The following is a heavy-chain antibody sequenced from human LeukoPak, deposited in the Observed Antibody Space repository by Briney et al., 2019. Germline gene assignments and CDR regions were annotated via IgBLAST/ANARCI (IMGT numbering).Heavy chain of an antibody. D-gene: IGHD3-22*01. V-gene: IGHV1-69*05. CDR2: IIPIFGTA. CDR3: ARGGDSSGDLFYYYMDV. J-gene: IGHJ6*03. CDR1: GGTFSSYA. Sequence: SVKVSCKASGGTFSSYAISWVRQVPGQGLEWMGGIIPIFGTANYAQKFQGRVTITTDESTSTAYMELSSLRSEDTAVYYCARGGDSSGDLFYYYMDVWGKGTTVTVSS.